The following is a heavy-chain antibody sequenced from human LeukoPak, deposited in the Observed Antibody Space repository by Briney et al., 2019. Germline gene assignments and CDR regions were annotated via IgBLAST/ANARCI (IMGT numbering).Heavy chain of an antibody. CDR1: GFTFDDYG. J-gene: IGHJ3*02. CDR2: IKWNGGST. D-gene: IGHD1-26*01. V-gene: IGHV3-20*04. CDR3: TREGWELISPTAFDI. Sequence: GGSLRLSCAASGFTFDDYGMSWVRQAPGKGLEWVAVIKWNGGSTGYADSVKGRFTISRDNAKNSLYLQMNSLRAEDTALYYCTREGWELISPTAFDIWGQGTMVTVSS.